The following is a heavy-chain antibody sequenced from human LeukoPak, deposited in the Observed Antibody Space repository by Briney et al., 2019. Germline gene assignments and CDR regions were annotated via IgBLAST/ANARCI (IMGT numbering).Heavy chain of an antibody. D-gene: IGHD3-10*01. J-gene: IGHJ4*02. CDR2: INPNSGGT. CDR1: GYTFTGYY. Sequence: ASVKVSCKASGYTFTGYYMHWVRQAPGQGLEWMGWINPNSGGTNYAQKFQGRVTMTRDTSISTAYMELSRLRSEDTAVYYCARADITMVRGVYFDYWGQGTLVTVSS. V-gene: IGHV1-2*02. CDR3: ARADITMVRGVYFDY.